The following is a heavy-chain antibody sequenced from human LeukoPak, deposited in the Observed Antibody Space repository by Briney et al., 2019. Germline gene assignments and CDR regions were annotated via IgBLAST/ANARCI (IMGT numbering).Heavy chain of an antibody. V-gene: IGHV4-4*07. D-gene: IGHD1-14*01. CDR1: GDSIKRYY. CDR3: ARYILTPLPYFNY. J-gene: IGHJ4*02. CDR2: INTSGSA. Sequence: PSETLSLPCTVCGDSIKRYYLNWIRQPAGEGLEWIGRINTSGSANYSPSLTSRVTMSVDTSRNQFSLTLSSVTAADTAVYYCARYILTPLPYFNYLGGGSLVTVSS.